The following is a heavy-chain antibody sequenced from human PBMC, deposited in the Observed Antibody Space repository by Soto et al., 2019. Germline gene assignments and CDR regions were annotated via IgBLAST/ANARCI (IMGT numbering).Heavy chain of an antibody. J-gene: IGHJ3*02. CDR1: GFTFSSHA. D-gene: IGHD4-17*01. CDR3: ARSSADYGEPGVAFDI. CDR2: TSANGGST. Sequence: PGGSLRLSCAASGFTFSSHAMSWVRQAPGKGLEWVSGTSANGGSTYYTDPVKGRFTISRDNAKNTLYLQMNSLRAEDTAVYYCARSSADYGEPGVAFDIWGQGTMVTVSS. V-gene: IGHV3-23*01.